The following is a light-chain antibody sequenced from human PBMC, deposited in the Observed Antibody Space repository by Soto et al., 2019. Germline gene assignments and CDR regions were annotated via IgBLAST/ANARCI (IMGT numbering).Light chain of an antibody. J-gene: IGKJ5*01. V-gene: IGKV1-39*01. CDR3: QQYGNSPIT. CDR1: QNIKTY. CDR2: DAS. Sequence: DIQMTPSPSSLSASVGDSVTITCRASQNIKTYLNWYQQKPGKAPKVLIYDASTLQSGVPSRFSGSGSGTDFTLTISRLEPEDFAVYYCQQYGNSPITFGQGTRLEIK.